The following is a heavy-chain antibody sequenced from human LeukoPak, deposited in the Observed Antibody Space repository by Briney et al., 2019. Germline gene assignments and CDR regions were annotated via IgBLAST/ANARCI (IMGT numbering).Heavy chain of an antibody. CDR3: AKRREPVAYGEGLNN. Sequence: GGSLRLSCVASGFTFSRYGVTWVRQAAGKGLEWVSRIDGGDGKTFYADSVKGRFIISRDNSRDTLYLQMNSLTAEDTAIYYCAKRREPVAYGEGLNNWGQGTLVTVSS. D-gene: IGHD2-2*01. CDR2: IDGGDGKT. J-gene: IGHJ4*02. CDR1: GFTFSRYG. V-gene: IGHV3-23*01.